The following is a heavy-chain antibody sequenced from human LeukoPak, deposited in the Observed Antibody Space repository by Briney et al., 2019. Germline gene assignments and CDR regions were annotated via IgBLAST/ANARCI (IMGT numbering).Heavy chain of an antibody. CDR2: IYSGGTT. CDR1: GFSVSSNY. Sequence: QPGGSLRLSCAASGFSVSSNYMNWVRQAPGKGLEWVSVIYSGGTTYYTESVKARFTISRDNSKNTLYLQMNSLRAEDTAVYYCARGDRAASAFDSWGQGTLVSISS. D-gene: IGHD6-13*01. CDR3: ARGDRAASAFDS. V-gene: IGHV3-53*01. J-gene: IGHJ4*02.